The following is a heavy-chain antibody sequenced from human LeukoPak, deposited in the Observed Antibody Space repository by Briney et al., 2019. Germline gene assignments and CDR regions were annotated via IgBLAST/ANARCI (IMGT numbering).Heavy chain of an antibody. CDR3: AREADSSSWPYYYGMDV. CDR1: GFTFSSYA. D-gene: IGHD6-13*01. Sequence: PGRSLRLSCAASGFTFSSYAMHWVRQAPGKGLEWVAVISYDGSNKYYADSAKGRFTISRDNSKNTLYLQMNSLRAEDTAVYYCAREADSSSWPYYYGMDVWGQGTTVTVSS. V-gene: IGHV3-30-3*01. CDR2: ISYDGSNK. J-gene: IGHJ6*02.